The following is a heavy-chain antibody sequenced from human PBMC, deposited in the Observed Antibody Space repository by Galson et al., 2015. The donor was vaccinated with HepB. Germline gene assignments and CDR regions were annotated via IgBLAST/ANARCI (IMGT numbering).Heavy chain of an antibody. V-gene: IGHV4-34*01. J-gene: IGHJ5*01. CDR3: ARGFRGRTSSWYNS. Sequence: ETLSLTCAVYGGSFSGIYWSWVRQPPGKGLEWIGEIDHIGNTNYNPSLKSRVTISVDTSKNQFSLKLTSVTVADTAVYFCARGFRGRTSSWYNSWGQGTLVTVSS. CDR1: GGSFSGIY. D-gene: IGHD2-2*01. CDR2: IDHIGNT.